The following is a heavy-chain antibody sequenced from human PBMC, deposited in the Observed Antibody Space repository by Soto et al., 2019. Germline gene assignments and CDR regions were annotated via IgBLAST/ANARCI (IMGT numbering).Heavy chain of an antibody. J-gene: IGHJ4*02. CDR1: GYIFSDYG. V-gene: IGHV3-30*03. CDR3: ARDRLMAGAGTRGFLDS. D-gene: IGHD6-19*01. CDR2: ISYDGNNR. Sequence: HVQLVESGGGVVQPGMSLRLSCAASGYIFSDYGMHWVRQAPGKGLEWVALISYDGNNRNYAESVKGRFTISRDNSKNTLYVQMNSLRAEDTAMYYCARDRLMAGAGTRGFLDSWGQGALVTVSS.